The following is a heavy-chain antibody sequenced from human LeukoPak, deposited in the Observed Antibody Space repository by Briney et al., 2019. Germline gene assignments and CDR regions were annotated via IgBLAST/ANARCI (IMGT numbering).Heavy chain of an antibody. CDR3: ARVEGFYYYYMDV. Sequence: SETLSLTCTVSGYSISSGYFWGWIRQPPGKGLEWIGSFYHSGITYYNPSLKSRVTISVDTSKNQFSLKLSSVTAADTAVYYCARVEGFYYYYMDVWGKGTTVTISS. CDR2: FYHSGIT. CDR1: GYSISSGYF. J-gene: IGHJ6*03. V-gene: IGHV4-38-2*02.